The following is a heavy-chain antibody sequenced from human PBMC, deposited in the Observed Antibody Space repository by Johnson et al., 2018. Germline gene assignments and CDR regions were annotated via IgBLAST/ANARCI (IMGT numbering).Heavy chain of an antibody. CDR2: ISGNGDNT. CDR1: GFTFSSYA. V-gene: IGHV3-23*04. J-gene: IGHJ6*02. D-gene: IGHD3-3*01. CDR3: AYGGWLRFLEWVNYYGMDV. Sequence: VQLVESGGGLVQXGGSXRLXCAASGFTFSSYAMSWVRQAPGKGLEWVSAISGNGDNTYYAASVKGRFTLSRDKSKNRRYLQMNSLGAEDKAIYYCAYGGWLRFLEWVNYYGMDVWGQGTTVTVSS.